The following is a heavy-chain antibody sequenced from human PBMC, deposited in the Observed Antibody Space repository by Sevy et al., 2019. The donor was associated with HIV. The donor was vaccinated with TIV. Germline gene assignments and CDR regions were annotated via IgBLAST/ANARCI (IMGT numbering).Heavy chain of an antibody. CDR2: IRYDGSNK. Sequence: GGSLRLSCAASGFTFSSYGMHWVRQAPGKGLEWVAFIRYDGSNKYYADSVKGRFTISRDNSKNTLYLQINSLRAEDTAVYYCAKGLEGVVVPAAVDYWGQGTLVTVSS. CDR3: AKGLEGVVVPAAVDY. CDR1: GFTFSSYG. D-gene: IGHD2-2*01. J-gene: IGHJ4*02. V-gene: IGHV3-30*02.